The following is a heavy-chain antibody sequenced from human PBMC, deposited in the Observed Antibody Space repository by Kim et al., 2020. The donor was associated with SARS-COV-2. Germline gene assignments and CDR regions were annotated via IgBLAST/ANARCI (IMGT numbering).Heavy chain of an antibody. D-gene: IGHD3-10*01. V-gene: IGHV5-51*01. CDR3: ASLWLGQFDY. Sequence: GESLKISCKGSGYTFTSYWIVWVRQMPGKGLEWMGIIFPSDSDTRYSPSFEGQVTIPAHKSINTAYLQWNSLKASDTAMYYCASLWLGQFDYWGQGALVTVSS. CDR2: IFPSDSDT. J-gene: IGHJ4*02. CDR1: GYTFTSYW.